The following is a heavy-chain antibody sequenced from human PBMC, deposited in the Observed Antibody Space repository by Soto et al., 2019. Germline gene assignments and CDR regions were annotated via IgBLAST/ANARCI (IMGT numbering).Heavy chain of an antibody. V-gene: IGHV4-61*03. CDR1: GGSVSSGSHY. Sequence: PSETLALTCTVSGGSVSSGSHYWSWIRQPPXKGLEWIGNIYYSGSTKYNPSLKSRVTISVDRSRNHFSLNLRSVTTADTALHYCARDTSYDFWSGYVGFDPWGQGTLVTVSP. CDR3: ARDTSYDFWSGYVGFDP. D-gene: IGHD3-3*01. J-gene: IGHJ5*02. CDR2: IYYSGST.